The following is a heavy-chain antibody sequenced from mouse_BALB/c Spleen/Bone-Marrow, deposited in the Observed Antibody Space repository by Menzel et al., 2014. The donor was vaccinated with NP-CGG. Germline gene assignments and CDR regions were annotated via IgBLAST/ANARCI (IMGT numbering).Heavy chain of an antibody. Sequence: VQLQQSGAELARPGASVKLSCKASGYTFTDYYINWVKQRTGQGLEWIGEIYPGSGNTYYNEKFKGKATLTADKSSXTAYMQLSSLTSEDSAVYFCARREYGNGGFAYWGQGTLVTVSA. CDR1: GYTFTDYY. J-gene: IGHJ3*01. CDR2: IYPGSGNT. D-gene: IGHD2-10*02. V-gene: IGHV1-77*01. CDR3: ARREYGNGGFAY.